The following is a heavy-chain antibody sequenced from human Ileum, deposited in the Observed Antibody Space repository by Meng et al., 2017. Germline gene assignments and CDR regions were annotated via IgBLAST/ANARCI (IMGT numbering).Heavy chain of an antibody. V-gene: IGHV4-31*03. CDR1: GGSISSGGYY. Sequence: VQLQEEGPGLVKPPQPLSLTCSVSGGSISSGGYYWGWIRQHPGKGLEWIGYIFYSGSTYYNSSLKSRINISVDTSKNQFSLKVSSVTAADTAVYYCARVRRGLGLRFDPWGQGTLVTVSS. J-gene: IGHJ5*02. CDR3: ARVRRGLGLRFDP. CDR2: IFYSGST. D-gene: IGHD3/OR15-3a*01.